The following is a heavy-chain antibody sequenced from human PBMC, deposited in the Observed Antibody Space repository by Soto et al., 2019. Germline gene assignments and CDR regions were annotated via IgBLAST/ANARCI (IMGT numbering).Heavy chain of an antibody. Sequence: QVQLQESGPGLVKPSETLSLTCSVSGGSIISHHWSWIRQPPGKGLEWIGYIHYSGSTDYNPSLKSRLTISVDTSKNQLSLKLTSVTAADTAVYYCARGGWSLDYWGQGTLVTVSS. D-gene: IGHD2-15*01. CDR1: GGSIISHH. CDR2: IHYSGST. V-gene: IGHV4-59*11. J-gene: IGHJ4*02. CDR3: ARGGWSLDY.